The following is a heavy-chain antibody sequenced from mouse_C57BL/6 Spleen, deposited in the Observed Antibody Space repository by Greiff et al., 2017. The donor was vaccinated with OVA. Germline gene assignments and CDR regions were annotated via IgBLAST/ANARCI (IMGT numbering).Heavy chain of an antibody. V-gene: IGHV5-16*01. CDR3: AREGYRGSYFDY. D-gene: IGHD2-12*01. CDR2: INYDGSST. CDR1: GFTFSDYY. Sequence: EVQLVESEGGLVQPGSSMKLSCTASGFTFSDYYMAWVRQVPEKGLEWVANINYDGSSTYYLDSLKSRFIISRDNAKNILYLQMSSLKSEDTATYYCAREGYRGSYFDYWGQGTTLTVSS. J-gene: IGHJ2*01.